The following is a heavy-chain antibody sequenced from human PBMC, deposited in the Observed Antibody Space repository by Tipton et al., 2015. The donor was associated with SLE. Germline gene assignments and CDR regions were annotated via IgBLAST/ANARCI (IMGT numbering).Heavy chain of an antibody. CDR2: VYKN. V-gene: IGHV4-59*01. D-gene: IGHD3-10*01. J-gene: IGHJ3*01. Sequence: TLSLTCYVTGVSISNYYWTWIRQSPGKGLEWIGNVYKNYNPSLESRVIISVDTSRNQFSLNLSSVTAANTAVYYCARAQGEMDAFDLWGQGTMVTVSS. CDR1: GVSISNYY. CDR3: ARAQGEMDAFDL.